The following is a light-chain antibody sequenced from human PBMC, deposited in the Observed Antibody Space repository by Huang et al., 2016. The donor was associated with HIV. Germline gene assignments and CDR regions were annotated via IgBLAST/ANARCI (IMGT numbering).Light chain of an antibody. V-gene: IGKV3-15*01. J-gene: IGKJ2*01. Sequence: EIVMTQSPATLSVSPGERANLSCRASQSVSSALAWYQQKPGQTPRLLIYGASTRATGIPARFSGSGSGTEFTLTISSLQSEDFAVYYCQQYNNWPLTFGQGSKLEIK. CDR2: GAS. CDR3: QQYNNWPLT. CDR1: QSVSSA.